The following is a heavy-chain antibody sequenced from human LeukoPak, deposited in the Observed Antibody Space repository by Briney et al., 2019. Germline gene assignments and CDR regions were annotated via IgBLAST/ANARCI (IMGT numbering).Heavy chain of an antibody. D-gene: IGHD2-21*02. Sequence: SETVSLICTVSGGSISSYYWSWIRQPPGKGLEWIGYIYYSVSTNYNPSLKSRVTISVDTSKNQFSLKLSSVTAADTAVYYCARHTADAFDIWGQGTMVTVSS. J-gene: IGHJ3*02. CDR3: ARHTADAFDI. CDR1: GGSISSYY. CDR2: IYYSVST. V-gene: IGHV4-59*08.